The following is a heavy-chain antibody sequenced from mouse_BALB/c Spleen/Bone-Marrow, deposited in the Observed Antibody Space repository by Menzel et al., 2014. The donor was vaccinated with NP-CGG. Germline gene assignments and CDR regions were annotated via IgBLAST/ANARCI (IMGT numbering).Heavy chain of an antibody. Sequence: VQLQQSGAELVKPGASVKMSCKASGYTFTSYWMHWVKQRPGQGLEWIGVIDPSDSYTSYNQKFKGKATLTVDTSSSTAYMQLNSLTSEDSAVYYCTRWGTTVVAYYAMDYWGQGTSVTVSS. CDR3: TRWGTTVVAYYAMDY. V-gene: IGHV1S127*01. CDR2: IDPSDSYT. D-gene: IGHD1-1*01. J-gene: IGHJ4*01. CDR1: GYTFTSYW.